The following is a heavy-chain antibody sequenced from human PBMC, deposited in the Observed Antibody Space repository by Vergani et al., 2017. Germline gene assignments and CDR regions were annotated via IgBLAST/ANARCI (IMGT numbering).Heavy chain of an antibody. V-gene: IGHV3-33*06. D-gene: IGHD6-19*01. Sequence: QVQLVESGGGVVQPGRSLRLSCAASGFTFSSYGIHWVRQAPGKGLEWVAVIWYDGSNKYYADSVKGRFTISRDNSKNTLYLQMNSLRAEDTAVYYCAKVSGPYSSGWYPLGYYGMDVWGQGTTVTVSS. J-gene: IGHJ6*02. CDR3: AKVSGPYSSGWYPLGYYGMDV. CDR2: IWYDGSNK. CDR1: GFTFSSYG.